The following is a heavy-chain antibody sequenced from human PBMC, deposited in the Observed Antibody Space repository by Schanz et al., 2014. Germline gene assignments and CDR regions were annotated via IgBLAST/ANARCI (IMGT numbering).Heavy chain of an antibody. V-gene: IGHV3-23*04. Sequence: VQLVESGGGLVQPGRSLRLSCAASGFTFSTYAMSWVRQAPGKGLEWVSAISGSGGSTYYADSVKGRFTISRDNYKNTLYLQMNSLRAEDTAVYYCAKDPSHGDYDYYFDYWGQGTLVTVSS. CDR2: ISGSGGST. D-gene: IGHD3-22*01. CDR1: GFTFSTYA. J-gene: IGHJ4*02. CDR3: AKDPSHGDYDYYFDY.